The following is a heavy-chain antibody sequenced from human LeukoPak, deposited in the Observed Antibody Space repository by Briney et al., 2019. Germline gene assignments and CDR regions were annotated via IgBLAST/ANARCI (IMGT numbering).Heavy chain of an antibody. J-gene: IGHJ4*02. D-gene: IGHD4-17*01. CDR1: GFTLRSYT. V-gene: IGHV3-9*01. CDR2: ISWNSGSI. CDR3: AKDLSADGDELFDY. Sequence: EPGGSLRLSCAASGFTLRSYTMNWVRQAPGKGLEWVSGISWNSGSIGYADSVKGRFTISRDNAKNSLYLQMNSLRAEDTALYYCAKDLSADGDELFDYWGQGTLVTVSS.